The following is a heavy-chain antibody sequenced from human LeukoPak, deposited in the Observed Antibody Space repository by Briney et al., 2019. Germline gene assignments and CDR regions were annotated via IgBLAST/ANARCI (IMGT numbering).Heavy chain of an antibody. J-gene: IGHJ4*02. CDR1: GGTFRNYA. Sequence: SVKVSCKASGGTFRNYAITWVRQAPGKGLEWMGGIIPMINTPKYAQKFQGRVSITADESTSIGYMEVSSLRSEDTAVYYCAIFQGTYGDNENDYWGQGTLVTVSS. CDR3: AIFQGTYGDNENDY. D-gene: IGHD4-17*01. V-gene: IGHV1-69*13. CDR2: IIPMINTP.